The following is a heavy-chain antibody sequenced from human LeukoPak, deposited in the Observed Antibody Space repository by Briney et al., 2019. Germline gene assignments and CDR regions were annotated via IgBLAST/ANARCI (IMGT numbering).Heavy chain of an antibody. J-gene: IGHJ4*02. CDR1: GGSINYYY. V-gene: IGHV4-59*01. CDR2: IYYSGGT. Sequence: SETLSLTCTVSGGSINYYYWIWIRQPPGKGLEWIGYIYYSGGTHYNPSLKSRVTMLVDTSKNQFSLKLTAVTATDTAVYYCARETPGAGHLDYWGQVSLVTVSS. D-gene: IGHD7-27*01. CDR3: ARETPGAGHLDY.